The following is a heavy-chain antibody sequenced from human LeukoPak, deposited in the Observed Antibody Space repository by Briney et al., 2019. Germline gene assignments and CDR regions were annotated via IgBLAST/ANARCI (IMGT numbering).Heavy chain of an antibody. CDR2: IYYSGST. V-gene: IGHV4-30-4*01. CDR3: ARDGILNWFDP. J-gene: IGHJ5*02. Sequence: SETLSLTCTVSGGSISRGDYYWRWIRQPPGKGLEWIGYIYYSGSTYYNPSLKSPVTISVDTSKNQFSLKLSSVTAADTAVYYCARDGILNWFDPWGQGTLVTVSS. CDR1: GGSISRGDYY. D-gene: IGHD1-26*01.